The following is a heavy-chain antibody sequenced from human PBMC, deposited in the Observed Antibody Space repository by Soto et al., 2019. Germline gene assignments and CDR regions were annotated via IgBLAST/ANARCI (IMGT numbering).Heavy chain of an antibody. CDR2: ISYDGSDK. J-gene: IGHJ5*02. D-gene: IGHD3-22*01. V-gene: IGHV3-30-3*01. Sequence: GGSLRLSCAASGFIFSSFAMHWVRQAPGKGLEWVALISYDGSDKDYADSVKGRFTISRDNSRNTLFLQMNSLRAEDTAVYYCARDYYKYYDSSGYYRSPASWGQGILVTVSS. CDR1: GFIFSSFA. CDR3: ARDYYKYYDSSGYYRSPAS.